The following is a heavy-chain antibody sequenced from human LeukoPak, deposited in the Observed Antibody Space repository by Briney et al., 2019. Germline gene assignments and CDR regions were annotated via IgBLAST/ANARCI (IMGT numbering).Heavy chain of an antibody. CDR2: IKQDGSEK. J-gene: IGHJ3*02. D-gene: IGHD6-13*01. CDR3: AREYSSSSGDAFDI. CDR1: GFTFSSYW. Sequence: GGSLRLSCAASGFTFSSYWMSWVRQAPGKGLEWVANIKQDGSEKYYVDSVKGRFTISRDNAKNSLYLQMNSLRAEDTAVYYCAREYSSSSGDAFDIWGQGTMVTVSA. V-gene: IGHV3-7*01.